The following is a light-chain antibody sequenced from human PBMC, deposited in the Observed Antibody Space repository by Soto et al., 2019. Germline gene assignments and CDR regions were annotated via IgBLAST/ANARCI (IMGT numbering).Light chain of an antibody. CDR1: SSNIGSNT. CDR3: AAWDDIVNGPGVV. J-gene: IGLJ2*01. CDR2: SDN. Sequence: QSVLTQAPSASGTPGQRVTISCSGSSSNIGSNTVNWYQHLPGTAPKLLIYSDNQRPSGVPDRFSGSKSGTSASLAISGLQSEDGADYYCAAWDDIVNGPGVVFGGGTKLTVL. V-gene: IGLV1-44*01.